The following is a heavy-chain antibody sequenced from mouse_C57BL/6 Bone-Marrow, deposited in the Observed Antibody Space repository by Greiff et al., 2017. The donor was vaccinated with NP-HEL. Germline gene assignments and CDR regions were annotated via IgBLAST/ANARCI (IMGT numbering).Heavy chain of an antibody. CDR3: ARERSIYYGSWFAY. CDR1: GYAFTNYL. CDR2: LNPGRGGT. J-gene: IGHJ3*01. Sequence: QVQLQQSGAELVRPGTSVKVSCKASGYAFTNYLIEWVKQRPGQGLEWIGVLNPGRGGTNYNEKFKGKATLTADKSSSTAYMQLSSLTSEDSAVYFCARERSIYYGSWFAYWGQGTLVTVSA. V-gene: IGHV1-54*01. D-gene: IGHD1-1*01.